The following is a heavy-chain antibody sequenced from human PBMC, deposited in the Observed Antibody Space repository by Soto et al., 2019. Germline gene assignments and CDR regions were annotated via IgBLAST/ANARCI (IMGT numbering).Heavy chain of an antibody. CDR1: GGSISSSSYY. D-gene: IGHD3-3*01. Sequence: SETLSLTCTVSGGSISSSSYYRGWIRQPPGKGLEWIGSIYYSGSTYYNPSLKSRVTISVDTSKNQFSLKLSSVNAADTAVYYCAGHYAFWSGELEYYGMDVWGQGTTVTVSS. CDR3: AGHYAFWSGELEYYGMDV. V-gene: IGHV4-39*01. J-gene: IGHJ6*02. CDR2: IYYSGST.